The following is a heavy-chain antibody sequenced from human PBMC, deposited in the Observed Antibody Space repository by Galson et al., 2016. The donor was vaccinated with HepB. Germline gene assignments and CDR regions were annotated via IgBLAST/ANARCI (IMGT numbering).Heavy chain of an antibody. CDR3: AREALGGVTHFDD. Sequence: SLRLSCAVSGFTFNNHWMSWVRQAPGKGLEWVANLNLDGTDKYYGDSVKGRFTLSRDNAKNSLYLQMSSLRAEDTAVYFCAREALGGVTHFDDWGQGTLVTVSS. V-gene: IGHV3-7*03. J-gene: IGHJ4*02. CDR2: LNLDGTDK. D-gene: IGHD3-16*01. CDR1: GFTFNNHW.